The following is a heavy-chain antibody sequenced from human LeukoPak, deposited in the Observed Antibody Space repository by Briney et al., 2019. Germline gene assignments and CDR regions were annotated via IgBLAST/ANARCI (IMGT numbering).Heavy chain of an antibody. J-gene: IGHJ4*02. CDR2: ISGGGAST. CDR3: ANPPGQLVLFPLTY. D-gene: IGHD6-13*01. Sequence: GGSLRLSCAASGFTFSNYPMSWVRQAPGKGLEWVSAISGGGASTYYTDSVKGRFTISRDNSKNTLYLQMNSLRAEDTAVYYCANPPGQLVLFPLTYWGPGTLVTVSS. CDR1: GFTFSNYP. V-gene: IGHV3-23*01.